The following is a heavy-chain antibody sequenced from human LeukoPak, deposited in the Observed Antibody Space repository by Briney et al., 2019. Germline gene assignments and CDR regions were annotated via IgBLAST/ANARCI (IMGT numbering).Heavy chain of an antibody. V-gene: IGHV3-23*01. Sequence: GGSLRLSCAASGFTFSSYAISWVRQAPGRGREWVSAISGRGGSTYYADSVKGRFTISRDNSKNTLHMQMNSPRDEDTAVYYPPPHRGGYGDYEAWFDPWGQGTLVTVSS. D-gene: IGHD4-17*01. CDR2: ISGRGGST. CDR3: PPHRGGYGDYEAWFDP. CDR1: GFTFSSYA. J-gene: IGHJ5*02.